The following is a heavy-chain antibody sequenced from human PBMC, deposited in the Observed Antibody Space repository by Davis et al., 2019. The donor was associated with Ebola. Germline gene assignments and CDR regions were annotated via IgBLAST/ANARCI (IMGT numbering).Heavy chain of an antibody. CDR1: GFTFSSYS. V-gene: IGHV3-21*01. Sequence: GGSLRLSCAASGFTFSSYSMNWVRQAPGKGLEWVSSISSSSSYIYYADSVKGRFTISRDNAKNSLYLQMNSLRAEDTAVYYCARDGRGYDWAFDDWGQGTLVTVSS. CDR2: ISSSSSYI. CDR3: ARDGRGYDWAFDD. J-gene: IGHJ4*02. D-gene: IGHD5-12*01.